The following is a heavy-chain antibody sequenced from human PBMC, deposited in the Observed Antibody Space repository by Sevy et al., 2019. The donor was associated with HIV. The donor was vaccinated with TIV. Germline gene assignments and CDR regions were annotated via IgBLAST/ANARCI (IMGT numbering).Heavy chain of an antibody. CDR3: TRGHYYDSSGYSDY. CDR1: GFTLGDYA. J-gene: IGHJ4*02. CDR2: IRSKDYGGAT. D-gene: IGHD3-22*01. V-gene: IGHV3-49*03. Sequence: GGSLRLSCTGSGFTLGDYAMSWFRQAPGMGLEWVGFIRSKDYGGATENAASVKGRFTISRDDSKSIADLQMNSLKTEDTAVYYCTRGHYYDSSGYSDYWGQGTLVTVSS.